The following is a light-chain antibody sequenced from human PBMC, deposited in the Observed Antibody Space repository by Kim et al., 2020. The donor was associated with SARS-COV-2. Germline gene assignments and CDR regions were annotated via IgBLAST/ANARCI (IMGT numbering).Light chain of an antibody. CDR1: QTVVSNSNNKNY. CDR3: QQYYSTPPS. Sequence: RAPLNCKSSQTVVSNSNNKNYLAWYPQKPGQAPKLLIYWASIRESGVSDRFSGSGSETDFTLTISSLQAEDVAVYYCQQYYSTPPSFGQGTKLEI. CDR2: WAS. V-gene: IGKV4-1*01. J-gene: IGKJ2*03.